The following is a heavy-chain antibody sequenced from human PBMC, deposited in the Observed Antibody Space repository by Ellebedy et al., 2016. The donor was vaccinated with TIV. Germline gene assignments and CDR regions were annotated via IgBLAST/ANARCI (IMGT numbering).Heavy chain of an antibody. J-gene: IGHJ3*02. CDR1: GGSFSGYY. D-gene: IGHD4-23*01. CDR2: INHSGST. V-gene: IGHV4-34*01. Sequence: SETLSLTXAVYGGSFSGYYWSWIRQPPGKGLEWIGEINHSGSTNYNPSLKSRVTISVDTSKNQFSLKLSSVTAADTAVYYCARDTTVVTLHALDIWGQGTMVTVSS. CDR3: ARDTTVVTLHALDI.